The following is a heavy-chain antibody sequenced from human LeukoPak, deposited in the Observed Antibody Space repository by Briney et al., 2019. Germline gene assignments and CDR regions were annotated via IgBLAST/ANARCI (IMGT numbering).Heavy chain of an antibody. CDR1: GYTFTGYY. J-gene: IGHJ4*02. Sequence: ASVKVSCKSSGYTFTGYYMHWVRQAPGQGLEWMGWINPNSGGTNYAQKFQGRVTMTRDTSISTAYMELSRLTSDDAAVYYCARDGAVAGTAYPEYWGQGTLVTVSS. CDR2: INPNSGGT. V-gene: IGHV1-2*02. D-gene: IGHD6-19*01. CDR3: ARDGAVAGTAYPEY.